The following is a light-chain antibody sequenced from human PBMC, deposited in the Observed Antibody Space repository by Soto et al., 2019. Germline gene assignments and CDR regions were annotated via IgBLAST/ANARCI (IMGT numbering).Light chain of an antibody. Sequence: EIVLTQSPATLSLSPGERATLSCRASQSVSSYLAWYQRKPGQAPRLLIYDASTRATGVPARFSGSGSGTDFTLTISRLEPEDFALYYCQHYAGGSRITFGQGTRLEIK. V-gene: IGKV3-11*01. J-gene: IGKJ5*01. CDR3: QHYAGGSRIT. CDR1: QSVSSY. CDR2: DAS.